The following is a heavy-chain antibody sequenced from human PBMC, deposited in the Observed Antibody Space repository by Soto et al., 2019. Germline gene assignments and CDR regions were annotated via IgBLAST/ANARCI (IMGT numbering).Heavy chain of an antibody. V-gene: IGHV1-3*01. CDR1: GYTFTSYA. D-gene: IGHD3-9*01. CDR3: ARAQTPTYYDILTGYYTFDY. CDR2: INAGNGNT. Sequence: QVQLVQSGAEVKKPGASVKVSCKASGYTFTSYAMHWVRQAPGQRLEWMGWINAGNGNTKYSQKFQGRVTITSDTSASTAYMELSSLRSEDTAVYYCARAQTPTYYDILTGYYTFDYWGQGTLVTVSS. J-gene: IGHJ4*02.